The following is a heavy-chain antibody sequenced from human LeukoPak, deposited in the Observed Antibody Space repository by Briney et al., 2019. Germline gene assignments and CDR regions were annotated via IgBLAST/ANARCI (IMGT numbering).Heavy chain of an antibody. Sequence: GGSLRLSCAASGFTVSSNYMSWVRQAPGKGLEWVSVIYSGGSTYSADSVKGRFTISRDNSKNTLYLQMNSLRAEDTAVYYCARDSNYDTSGHYYWGQGTLVTVSS. D-gene: IGHD3-22*01. CDR3: ARDSNYDTSGHYY. CDR2: IYSGGST. J-gene: IGHJ4*02. CDR1: GFTVSSNY. V-gene: IGHV3-53*01.